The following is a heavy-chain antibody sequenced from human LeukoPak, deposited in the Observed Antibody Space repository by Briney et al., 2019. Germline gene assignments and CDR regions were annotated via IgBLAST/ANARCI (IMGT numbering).Heavy chain of an antibody. V-gene: IGHV1-18*01. J-gene: IGHJ4*02. D-gene: IGHD2-2*02. CDR2: ISAYNGNT. CDR1: GYTFTSYG. Sequence: ASVKVSCKASGYTFTSYGISWVRQAPGQGLEWMGWISAYNGNTNYAQKLQGRVTMTTDTSTSTAYMELSSLRSEDTAVYYCARALDPYCSSTSCYTGLDYWGQGTLVTVSS. CDR3: ARALDPYCSSTSCYTGLDY.